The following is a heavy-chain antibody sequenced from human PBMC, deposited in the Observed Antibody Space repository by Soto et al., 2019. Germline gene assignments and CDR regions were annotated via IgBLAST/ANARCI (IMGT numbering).Heavy chain of an antibody. J-gene: IGHJ4*02. Sequence: EVQLVESGGGLVQPGGSLRLSCAASGFTGSNNYIRWVRQAPGKGLEWVSLSYSGGATYYADSVKGRFTISRDNSKNTLYHQMNSLSAEDTAVYYGARDGTYHWGGGQGTLVTVSS. CDR1: GFTGSNNY. V-gene: IGHV3-66*01. D-gene: IGHD7-27*01. CDR3: ARDGTYHWG. CDR2: SYSGGAT.